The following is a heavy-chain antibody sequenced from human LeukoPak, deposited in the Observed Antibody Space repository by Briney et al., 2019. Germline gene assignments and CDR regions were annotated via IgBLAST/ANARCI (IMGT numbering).Heavy chain of an antibody. V-gene: IGHV4-59*01. CDR1: GGSINNYY. CDR2: IYYRGST. D-gene: IGHD4-17*01. Sequence: SETLSLTRTVSGGSINNYYWSWIRHPPGKGLEWIGYIYYRGSTNYNPSLKSRVTFSVDTSKNQFSLKLNSVTAADTAVYYCARGGDYGDLRYFDYWGQGTLVTVSS. CDR3: ARGGDYGDLRYFDY. J-gene: IGHJ4*02.